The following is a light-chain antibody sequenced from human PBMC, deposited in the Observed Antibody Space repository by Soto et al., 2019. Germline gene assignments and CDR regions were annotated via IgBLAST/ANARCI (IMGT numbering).Light chain of an antibody. Sequence: QSALTQPASVSGSPGQSITISCTGTSSDVGGYDYVSWYQQHPGKAPKLMIYDVTNRPSGVSNRFSGSKSGNTASPTISGLQAEDEASYYCSSYTSSTSYVFGTGTKLTVL. V-gene: IGLV2-14*01. CDR2: DVT. CDR1: SSDVGGYDY. CDR3: SSYTSSTSYV. J-gene: IGLJ1*01.